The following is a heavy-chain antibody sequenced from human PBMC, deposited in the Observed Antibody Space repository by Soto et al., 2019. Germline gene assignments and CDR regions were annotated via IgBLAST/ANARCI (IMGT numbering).Heavy chain of an antibody. CDR1: GFTFINSW. J-gene: IGHJ5*01. CDR3: ARDGGGYSSTWYDS. Sequence: GGSLRLSCAASGFTFINSWMHWVCQAPGKGLVWVSRINTDGSSTTYADSVKGRFTISRDNAKNTLYLQMNSLRAEDTAVYYCARDGGGYSSTWYDSWGQGTLVTVSS. D-gene: IGHD6-13*01. CDR2: INTDGSST. V-gene: IGHV3-74*01.